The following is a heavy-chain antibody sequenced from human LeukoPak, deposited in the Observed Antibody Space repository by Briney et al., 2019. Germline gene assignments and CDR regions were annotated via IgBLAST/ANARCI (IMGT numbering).Heavy chain of an antibody. CDR3: ARSYDFWSGYYHMDV. Sequence: GGFLRLSCAASGFTFSDYYMSWIRQAPGKGLEWVSYISSSGSTIYYADSVKGRFTISRDNAKNSLYLQMNSLRAEDTAVYYCARSYDFWSGYYHMDVWGQGTTVTVSS. V-gene: IGHV3-11*01. CDR2: ISSSGSTI. D-gene: IGHD3-3*01. J-gene: IGHJ6*02. CDR1: GFTFSDYY.